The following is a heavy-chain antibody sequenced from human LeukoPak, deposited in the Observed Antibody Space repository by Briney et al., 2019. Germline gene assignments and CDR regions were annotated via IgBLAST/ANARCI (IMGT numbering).Heavy chain of an antibody. J-gene: IGHJ4*02. D-gene: IGHD3-10*01. CDR3: ARGLITMVRGVPSYFDY. Sequence: TGGSLRLSCVASGFIFSYYDMDWVRQAPGKGLEWIGEINHSGSTNYNPSLKSRVTISVDTSKNQFSLKLSSVTAADTAVYYCARGLITMVRGVPSYFDYWGQGTLVTVSS. CDR1: GFIFSYYD. V-gene: IGHV4-34*01. CDR2: INHSGST.